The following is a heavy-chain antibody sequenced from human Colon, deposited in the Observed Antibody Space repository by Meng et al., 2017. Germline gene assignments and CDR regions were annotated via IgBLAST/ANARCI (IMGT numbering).Heavy chain of an antibody. D-gene: IGHD3-22*01. Sequence: QVQLQESGPGLVKPSQTLSLTCTVSGGSISTSGHWWSWIRQHPGKGLEWIGYVFYSGSTQYNPSLKSRVSISVDTSKNQFSLKLHSMTAADTAVYYCARDMSGGYYWFDPWGQGTLVTVSS. CDR3: ARDMSGGYYWFDP. J-gene: IGHJ5*02. CDR2: VFYSGST. CDR1: GGSISTSGHW. V-gene: IGHV4-31*03.